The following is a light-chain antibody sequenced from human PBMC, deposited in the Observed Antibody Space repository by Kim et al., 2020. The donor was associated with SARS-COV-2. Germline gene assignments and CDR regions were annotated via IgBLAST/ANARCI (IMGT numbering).Light chain of an antibody. CDR2: GKN. Sequence: SELTQDPAVSVALGQTVRITCRGDSLRSYYATWYQKKAGQAPALVVYGKNNRPSGIPDRFSGSSSGNTASLTITGAQADDEADYYCMSRGTSGAVVFGGGTKLTVL. V-gene: IGLV3-19*01. CDR3: MSRGTSGAVV. J-gene: IGLJ2*01. CDR1: SLRSYY.